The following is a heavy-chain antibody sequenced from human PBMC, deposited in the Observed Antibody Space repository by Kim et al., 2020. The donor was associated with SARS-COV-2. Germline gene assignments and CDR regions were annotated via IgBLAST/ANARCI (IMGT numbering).Heavy chain of an antibody. CDR3: ARNGYGDAFDI. V-gene: IGHV4-4*02. CDR2: T. D-gene: IGHD5-12*01. Sequence: TNAIPSIKSRVSISRDKSKNQFSLKLSSVTAADTAVYYCARNGYGDAFDIWGQGTMVTVSS. J-gene: IGHJ3*02.